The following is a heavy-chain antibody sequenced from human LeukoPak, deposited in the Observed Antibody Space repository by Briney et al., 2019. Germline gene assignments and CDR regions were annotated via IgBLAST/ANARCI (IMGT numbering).Heavy chain of an antibody. V-gene: IGHV1-3*03. J-gene: IGHJ4*02. CDR1: GYTFTSYA. D-gene: IGHD4-17*01. CDR2: INAGNGNT. Sequence: GASVKVSCTASGYTFTSYAMRWVRQAPGQRLEWMGWINAGNGNTKYSQEFQGRVTITRDTSASTAYMELSSLRSEDMAVYYCARGLPYGDYDYWGQGTLVTVSS. CDR3: ARGLPYGDYDY.